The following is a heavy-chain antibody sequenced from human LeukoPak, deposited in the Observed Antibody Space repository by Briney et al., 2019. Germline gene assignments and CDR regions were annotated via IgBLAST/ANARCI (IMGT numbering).Heavy chain of an antibody. CDR3: TTSRTGDY. V-gene: IGHV3-7*01. D-gene: IGHD6-13*01. CDR2: IKQDGSEK. CDR1: GFTFSSYW. Sequence: GGSLRHSCEASGFTFSSYWMSWVRQAPGKGLEWVANIKQDGSEKYYVDSVKGRFTISRDNAKNSLYLQMNSLRAEDTAVYYCTTSRTGDYWGQGTLVTVSS. J-gene: IGHJ4*02.